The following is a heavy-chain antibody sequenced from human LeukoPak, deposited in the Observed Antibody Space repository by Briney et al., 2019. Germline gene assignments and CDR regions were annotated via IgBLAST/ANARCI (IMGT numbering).Heavy chain of an antibody. V-gene: IGHV4-39*07. CDR1: GGSISSSSYY. CDR2: IYYSGTT. CDR3: ARPRLSYYDSSGRYAFDV. Sequence: SETLSLACTVSGGSISSSSYYWGWIRQPPGKGLEWIGSIYYSGTTYYNPSLKSRVTISVDTSKNQFSLKLTSVTAADTAVYYCARPRLSYYDSSGRYAFDVWGQGTMVTVSS. D-gene: IGHD3-22*01. J-gene: IGHJ3*01.